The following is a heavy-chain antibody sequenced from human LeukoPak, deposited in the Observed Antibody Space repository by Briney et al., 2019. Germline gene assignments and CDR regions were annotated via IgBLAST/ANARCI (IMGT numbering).Heavy chain of an antibody. Sequence: PGRSLRLSCAASGFTFSSYAMHWVRQAPGKGLEWVAVISYDGSNKYYADSVKGRFTISRDNSKNTLYLQMNSLRAEDTAVYYCASGIRWPHFDYWGQGTLVTVSS. CDR2: ISYDGSNK. V-gene: IGHV3-30-3*01. CDR1: GFTFSSYA. D-gene: IGHD4-23*01. CDR3: ASGIRWPHFDY. J-gene: IGHJ4*02.